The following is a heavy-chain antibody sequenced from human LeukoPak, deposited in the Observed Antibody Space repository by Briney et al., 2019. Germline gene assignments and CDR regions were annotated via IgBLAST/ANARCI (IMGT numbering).Heavy chain of an antibody. Sequence: PSETLSLTCAVSGGSISSGGYSWSWIRQPPGKGLEWIGYIYHSGSTYYNPSLKSRVTISVDKSKNQFSLKLNSVAAADTAVYYCAIARGYSYLYFDLWGRGTLVTVSS. CDR2: IYHSGST. CDR3: AIARGYSYLYFDL. D-gene: IGHD5-18*01. V-gene: IGHV4-30-2*01. CDR1: GGSISSGGYS. J-gene: IGHJ2*01.